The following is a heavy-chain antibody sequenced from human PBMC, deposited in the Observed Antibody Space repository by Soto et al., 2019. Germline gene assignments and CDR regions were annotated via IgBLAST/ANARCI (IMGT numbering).Heavy chain of an antibody. Sequence: TATLSLTCAVYGGSFRGYYWSWIRQPPGKGLEWIGEINHSGSTNYNPSLKSRVTISVDTSKNQFSLKLSSVTAADTAVYYCARGYYYVSGSYYADNRFEPSGPGTLVTGS. CDR3: ARGYYYVSGSYYADNRFEP. CDR2: INHSGST. J-gene: IGHJ5*02. D-gene: IGHD3-10*01. CDR1: GGSFRGYY. V-gene: IGHV4-34*01.